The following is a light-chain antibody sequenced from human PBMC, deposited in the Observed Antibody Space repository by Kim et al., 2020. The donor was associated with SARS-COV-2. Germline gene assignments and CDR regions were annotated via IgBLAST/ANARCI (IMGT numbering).Light chain of an antibody. V-gene: IGKV3-15*01. CDR1: QRVGKN. CDR3: QHYDNWPPYT. Sequence: VAPGESATLSCRASQRVGKNVAWFQQKLGQAPRLLIYGASTRATDVPPRFSGSGSETEFTLTITSLQSEDFAVYFCQHYDNWPPYTFGQGTKLEI. J-gene: IGKJ2*01. CDR2: GAS.